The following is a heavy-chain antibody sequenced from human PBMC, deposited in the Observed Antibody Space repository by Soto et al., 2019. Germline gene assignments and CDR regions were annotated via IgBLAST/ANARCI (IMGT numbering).Heavy chain of an antibody. D-gene: IGHD1-26*01. V-gene: IGHV3-7*04. J-gene: IGHJ4*02. CDR2: IRPDGGEI. CDR1: GFTFSSCW. Sequence: EVQLVESGGGLVQPGGSLRLSCAASGFTFSSCWRTWVRQAPGKGLEWVAHIRPDGGEIGYVDSVKGRFSISRDNAKNSLYLHMNSLRAEDTAIYYCAREGWDSLLDHWGLGTLVTVSS. CDR3: AREGWDSLLDH.